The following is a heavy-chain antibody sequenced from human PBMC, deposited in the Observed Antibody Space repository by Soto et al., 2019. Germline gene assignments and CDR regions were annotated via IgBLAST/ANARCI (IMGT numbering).Heavy chain of an antibody. V-gene: IGHV3-74*01. CDR2: INSDGSSA. CDR1: GFSFSSYW. D-gene: IGHD2-2*01. CDR3: AKGVPAATRYFQH. Sequence: VQLVESGGGLVQPGGSLRLSCAASGFSFSSYWMHWVPHAPGKGLVWVSRINSDGSSATYADSVKGRFTISRDNAKNTLYLQMNSLTPEDTAVYYCAKGVPAATRYFQHWGQGTLVTVSS. J-gene: IGHJ1*01.